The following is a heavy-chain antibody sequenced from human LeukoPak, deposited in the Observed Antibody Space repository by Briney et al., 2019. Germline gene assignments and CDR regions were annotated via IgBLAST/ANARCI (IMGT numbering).Heavy chain of an antibody. CDR1: GFTFSSYS. D-gene: IGHD6-13*01. CDR3: ARSIGAAYFDN. V-gene: IGHV3-21*01. J-gene: IGHJ4*02. CDR2: ISSGSNDI. Sequence: GGSLRLSCAGSGFTFSSYSMNWVRQAPGKGLEWVSFISSGSNDIYYADSVKGRFTITRDNAKNSLYLEMNSLRAEDTAVYYCARSIGAAYFDNWGQGTLVTVSS.